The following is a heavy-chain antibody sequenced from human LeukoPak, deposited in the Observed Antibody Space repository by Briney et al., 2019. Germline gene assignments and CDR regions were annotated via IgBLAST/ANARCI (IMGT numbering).Heavy chain of an antibody. V-gene: IGHV3-74*01. CDR1: GFTFSKYW. J-gene: IGHJ4*02. D-gene: IGHD6-19*01. CDR2: INTDGSVT. CDR3: ATKQWLAPPPDS. Sequence: GGSLRLSCAASGFTFSKYWMLWVRHAPGKGLESVSRINTDGSVTTYADSVKGRFTVSRDNAENTMFLQMNSVSDEDTAVYYCATKQWLAPPPDSWGQGTPVTVSS.